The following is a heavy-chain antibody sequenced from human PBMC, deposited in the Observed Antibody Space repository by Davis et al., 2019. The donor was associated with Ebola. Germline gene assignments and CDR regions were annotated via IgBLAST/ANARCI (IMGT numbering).Heavy chain of an antibody. J-gene: IGHJ2*01. V-gene: IGHV4-34*01. D-gene: IGHD6-19*01. CDR2: INHSGST. CDR1: GGHLSGYY. CDR3: ARTGYSSGCWYFDL. Sequence: QTPSLPCSVHGGHLSGYYWSRIRPPPGKGLEWIGEINHSGSTNYNPSLKSRVTISVDTTKNQFSLKLSSVTAADKAVYYCARTGYSSGCWYFDLWGRGTLVTVSS.